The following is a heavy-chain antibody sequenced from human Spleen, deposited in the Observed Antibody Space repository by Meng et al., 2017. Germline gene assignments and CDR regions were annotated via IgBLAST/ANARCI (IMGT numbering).Heavy chain of an antibody. V-gene: IGHV3-48*03. CDR2: ISSSGSTI. J-gene: IGHJ4*02. CDR1: GFTFSSYE. CDR3: VSKFFDH. Sequence: LSLTCAASGFTFSSYEMNWVRQAPGKGLEWVSYISSSGSTIYYADSVKGRFTISRDNAKNSLHLQLSSLRVEDTAVYYCVSKFFDHWGQGTLVTVSS.